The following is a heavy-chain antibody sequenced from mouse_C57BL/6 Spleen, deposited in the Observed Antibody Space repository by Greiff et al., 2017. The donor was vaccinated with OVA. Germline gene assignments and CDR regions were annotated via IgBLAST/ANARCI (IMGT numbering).Heavy chain of an antibody. J-gene: IGHJ2*01. D-gene: IGHD3-2*02. CDR3: ASTAQAKGYFDY. CDR2: IDPSDSYT. CDR1: GYTFTSYW. V-gene: IGHV1-69*01. Sequence: QVQLQQPGAELVMPGASVKLSCKASGYTFTSYWMHWVKQRPGQGLEWIGEIDPSDSYTNYNQKFKGKSTLTVDKSSSTAYMQLSSLTSEDSAVYDCASTAQAKGYFDYWGQGTTLTVSS.